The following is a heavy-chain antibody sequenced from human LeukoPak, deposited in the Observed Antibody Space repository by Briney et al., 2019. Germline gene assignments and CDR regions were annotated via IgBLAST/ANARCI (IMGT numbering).Heavy chain of an antibody. J-gene: IGHJ4*02. Sequence: GGSLRLSCAASGFTFSSYSMNWVRQAPGKGLEWVSSISSSSSYIYYADSVKGRFTISRDNAKNSLYLQMNSLRAEDTAVYYCARTMVATRSNDYWGQGTLVTVSS. CDR3: ARTMVATRSNDY. D-gene: IGHD2-15*01. V-gene: IGHV3-21*01. CDR2: ISSSSSYI. CDR1: GFTFSSYS.